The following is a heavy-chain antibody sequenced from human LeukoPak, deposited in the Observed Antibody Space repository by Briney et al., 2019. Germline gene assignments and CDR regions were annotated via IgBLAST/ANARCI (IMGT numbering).Heavy chain of an antibody. Sequence: AGGSLRLSCTASGFTFGDYAMSWVRQAPGKGLEWVGFIRSKAYGGTTEYAASVKGRFTISRDDSKSIAYLQMNSLKTEDTAVYYCTSVDYDILTGPNYFDYWGQGTLVTVSS. CDR2: IRSKAYGGTT. CDR3: TSVDYDILTGPNYFDY. J-gene: IGHJ4*02. V-gene: IGHV3-49*04. CDR1: GFTFGDYA. D-gene: IGHD3-9*01.